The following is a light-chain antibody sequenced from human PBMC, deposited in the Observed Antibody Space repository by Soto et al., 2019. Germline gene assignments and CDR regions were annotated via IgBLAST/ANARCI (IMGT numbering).Light chain of an antibody. J-gene: IGKJ1*01. Sequence: EMVLTQSPATLSLSPGESATLSCGASQSVGSYLAWYQQKPGLAPRLIIYDVSIRASGTPDKFYGSGSGTDFTLTISRLQPEDFAVYYCLQYVGPPWTFGQGTKVEI. CDR2: DVS. CDR1: QSVGSY. CDR3: LQYVGPPWT. V-gene: IGKV3D-20*01.